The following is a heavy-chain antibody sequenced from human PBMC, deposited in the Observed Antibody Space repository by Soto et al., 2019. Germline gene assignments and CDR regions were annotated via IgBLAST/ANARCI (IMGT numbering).Heavy chain of an antibody. CDR2: INPSGGST. Sequence: ASVKVSCKASGYTFTSYYMHWVRQAPGQGLEWMGIINPSGGSTYYNPSLKSRVTISVETSKSQFSLKLSSVTAADTAVYYCAGGDYYHSSGYYFYYYTMDVWGQGTTVTVSS. J-gene: IGHJ6*02. CDR1: GYTFTSYY. D-gene: IGHD3-22*01. V-gene: IGHV1-46*01. CDR3: AGGDYYHSSGYYFYYYTMDV.